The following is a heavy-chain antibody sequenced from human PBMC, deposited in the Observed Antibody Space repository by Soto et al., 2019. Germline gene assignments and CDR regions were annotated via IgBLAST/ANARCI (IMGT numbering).Heavy chain of an antibody. CDR2: IYYSGST. V-gene: IGHV4-61*01. J-gene: IGHJ5*02. D-gene: IGHD3-9*01. Sequence: PSETLSLNCTVSGGSFSSGSYYWSWILQPPGKGLEWIGYIYYSGSTNYNPSLKSRVTISVDTSKNQFSLKLSSVTAADTAVYYCARDTTLYDILTGYSVAWFDPWGQGTLVTVSS. CDR3: ARDTTLYDILTGYSVAWFDP. CDR1: GGSFSSGSYY.